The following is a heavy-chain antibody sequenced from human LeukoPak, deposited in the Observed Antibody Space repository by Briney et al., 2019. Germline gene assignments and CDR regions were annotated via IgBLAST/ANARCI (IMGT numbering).Heavy chain of an antibody. CDR3: ARQRRRPDAAMIFHAFDI. V-gene: IGHV4-4*09. Sequence: SETLSLTCTVSGGSISGYYWTWIRQPPGKGLEWIGYIYTTGSINYNPSLKSRVTISVDTSKNQFSLKLSSVTAADTAVYYCARQRRRPDAAMIFHAFDIWGRGTMVTASS. D-gene: IGHD5-18*01. CDR1: GGSISGYY. J-gene: IGHJ3*02. CDR2: IYTTGSI.